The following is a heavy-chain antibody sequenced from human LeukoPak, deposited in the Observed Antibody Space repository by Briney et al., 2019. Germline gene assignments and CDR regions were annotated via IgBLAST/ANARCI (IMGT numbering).Heavy chain of an antibody. CDR3: ARFARYSSGWLDF. V-gene: IGHV3-66*01. J-gene: IGHJ4*02. CDR2: IYSDGST. Sequence: GGSLRLSCAVSGFTVISNYMTWVRQAPGRGLEWVSVIYSDGSTYYADSVKGRFTISRDNSKNTLYVQMNNLRAEDTAVYYCARFARYSSGWLDFWGQGTLVTVSS. CDR1: GFTVISNY. D-gene: IGHD6-19*01.